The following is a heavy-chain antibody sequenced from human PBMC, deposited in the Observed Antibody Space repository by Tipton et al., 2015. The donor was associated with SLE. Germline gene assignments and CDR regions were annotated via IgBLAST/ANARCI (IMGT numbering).Heavy chain of an antibody. Sequence: SLRLSCAASGFTFSSYSMNWVRQAPGKGLEWVSSISSSSSYIYYADSVKGRFTISRDNARNSLYLQMNSLRAEDTAVYYCARGDYYDSSGFFSGYYGMDVWGRGTTVTVSS. D-gene: IGHD3-22*01. CDR2: ISSSSSYI. CDR1: GFTFSSYS. CDR3: ARGDYYDSSGFFSGYYGMDV. V-gene: IGHV3-21*03. J-gene: IGHJ6*02.